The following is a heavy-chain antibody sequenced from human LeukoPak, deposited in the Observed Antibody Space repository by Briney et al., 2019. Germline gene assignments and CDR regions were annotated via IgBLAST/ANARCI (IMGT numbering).Heavy chain of an antibody. CDR2: FDPEDGET. J-gene: IGHJ4*02. D-gene: IGHD1-26*01. CDR1: GYTLTKLS. Sequence: ASVKVSFTVSGYTLTKLSVHWVRLTTGEGLQWMGGFDPEDGETTYAQRFRGRLTMTEDTSADTAYMELSSLRSEDTAVYYCARIRLNRGSYYDFNYWGQGTLVTVSS. V-gene: IGHV1-24*01. CDR3: ARIRLNRGSYYDFNY.